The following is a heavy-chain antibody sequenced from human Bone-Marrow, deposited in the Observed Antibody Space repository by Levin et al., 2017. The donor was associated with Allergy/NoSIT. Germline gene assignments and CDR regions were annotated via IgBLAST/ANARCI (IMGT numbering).Heavy chain of an antibody. V-gene: IGHV4-38-2*02. J-gene: IGHJ5*02. CDR3: ARDGAVGRLRYFDWLSPPNWFDP. D-gene: IGHD3-9*01. CDR2: IYHSGST. Sequence: PSETLSLTCTVSGSSISSGYYWGWIRQPPGKGLEWIGSIYHSGSTYYNPSLKSRVTISVDTSKNQFSLKLSSVTAADTAVYYCARDGAVGRLRYFDWLSPPNWFDPWGQGTLVTVSS. CDR1: GSSISSGYY.